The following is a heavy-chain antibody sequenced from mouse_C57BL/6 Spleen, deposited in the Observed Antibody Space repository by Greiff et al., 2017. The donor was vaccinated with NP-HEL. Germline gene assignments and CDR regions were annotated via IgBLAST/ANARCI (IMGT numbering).Heavy chain of an antibody. CDR1: GFTFSSYA. Sequence: EVKVEESGGGLVKPGGSLKLSCAASGFTFSSYAMSWVRQTPEKRLEWVATISDGGSYTYYPDNVKGRFTISRDNAKNNLYLQMSHLKSEDTAMYYCARANWAYWYFDVWGTGTTVTVSS. CDR2: ISDGGSYT. V-gene: IGHV5-4*03. D-gene: IGHD4-1*01. J-gene: IGHJ1*03. CDR3: ARANWAYWYFDV.